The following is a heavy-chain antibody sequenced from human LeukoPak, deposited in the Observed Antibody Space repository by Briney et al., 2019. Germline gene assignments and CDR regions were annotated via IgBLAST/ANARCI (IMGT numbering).Heavy chain of an antibody. CDR3: ARGTNYDFWSGDYFDY. V-gene: IGHV3-48*01. CDR1: GFTFSSYW. J-gene: IGHJ4*02. Sequence: PGGSLRLSCAASGFTFSSYWMNWVRQAPGKGLEWVSYISSSSSTIYYADSVKGRFTISRDNAKNSLYLKMNSLRAEDTAVYYCARGTNYDFWSGDYFDYWGQGTLVTVSS. CDR2: ISSSSSTI. D-gene: IGHD3-3*01.